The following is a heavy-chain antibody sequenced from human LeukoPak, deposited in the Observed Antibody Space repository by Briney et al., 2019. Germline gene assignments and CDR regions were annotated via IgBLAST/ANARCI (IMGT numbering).Heavy chain of an antibody. CDR2: IWYDGSNK. CDR1: GFTFSSYG. V-gene: IGHV3-33*01. Sequence: QPGRSLRLSCAASGFTFSSYGMHWVRQAPGKGLEWVAVIWYDGSNKYYADSVKGRFTISRDNSKNTLYLQMNSLRAEDTAVYYCARVDYYDSSGYIDYWGQGTLVTVSS. CDR3: ARVDYYDSSGYIDY. J-gene: IGHJ4*02. D-gene: IGHD3-22*01.